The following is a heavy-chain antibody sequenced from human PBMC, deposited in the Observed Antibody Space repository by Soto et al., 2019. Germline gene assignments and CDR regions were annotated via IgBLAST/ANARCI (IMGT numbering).Heavy chain of an antibody. V-gene: IGHV4-31*03. J-gene: IGHJ4*02. CDR1: GASISSGYY. Sequence: SETLSLTCTVSGASISSGYYWTWIRQHPGKGLEWIGYIYYNGNTFYNPSLKSRPTISLDTSKTQFSLKLSSVTAADAAMYYCARALRSYYFDYWGQGTLVTVSS. CDR3: ARALRSYYFDY. D-gene: IGHD3-16*02. CDR2: IYYNGNT.